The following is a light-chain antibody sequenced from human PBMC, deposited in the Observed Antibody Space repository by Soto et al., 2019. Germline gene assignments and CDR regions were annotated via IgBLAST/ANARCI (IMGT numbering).Light chain of an antibody. CDR2: AAS. J-gene: IGKJ1*01. CDR3: LQDYNYPWT. V-gene: IGKV1-6*01. Sequence: AIQMTQSPSSLSAFVGDRVTITCRASQGIRNDLGWYQQRPGKAPKLLIYAASTLQSGVPSRFSGSGSGTDFTLTISSLQPEDFATYYCLQDYNYPWTFGQGTKVEIK. CDR1: QGIRND.